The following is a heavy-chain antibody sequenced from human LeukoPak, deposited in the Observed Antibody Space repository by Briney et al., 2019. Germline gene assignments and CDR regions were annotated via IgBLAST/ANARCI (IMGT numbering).Heavy chain of an antibody. CDR1: GFTFSSYG. D-gene: IGHD3-22*01. V-gene: IGHV3-30*02. CDR2: IRYDGSNK. Sequence: GGSLRLSCAASGFTFSSYGMHWVRQAPGKGLEWVAFIRYDGSNKYYADSVKGRFTISRDNSKNTLYLQMNSLRAEDTAVYYCAKDALNYYDSSGYPDFIDYWGQGTLVTVSS. J-gene: IGHJ4*02. CDR3: AKDALNYYDSSGYPDFIDY.